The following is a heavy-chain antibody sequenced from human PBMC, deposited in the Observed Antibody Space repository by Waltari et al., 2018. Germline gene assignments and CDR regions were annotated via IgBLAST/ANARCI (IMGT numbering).Heavy chain of an antibody. D-gene: IGHD1-20*01. CDR2: ISFDGSNK. CDR1: SFIVGSCR. Sequence: QVPLVESGGGFVPSGRSLRLCCASSSFIVGSCRLPWVRQAPGKGLESVAIISFDGSNKQYADSVNGRFTISRDNYKNMLYRQMNSLKAEDTAVYYCAKEVRVSGTTLYSDGMDVWGQGTTVTVSS. CDR3: AKEVRVSGTTLYSDGMDV. V-gene: IGHV3-30*18. J-gene: IGHJ6*02.